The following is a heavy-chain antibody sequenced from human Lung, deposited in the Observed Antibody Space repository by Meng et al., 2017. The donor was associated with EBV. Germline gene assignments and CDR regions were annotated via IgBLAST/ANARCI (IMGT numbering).Heavy chain of an antibody. D-gene: IGHD1-26*01. V-gene: IGHV1-46*02. CDR3: ARVSKGGSYRFDP. CDR2: INPSGGSS. CDR1: GYTFNTYY. J-gene: IGHJ5*02. Sequence: VQLVQAGAEVKQPGASVGVSCKASGYTFNTYYMHWVRQAPGQGLEWMGVINPSGGSSIYAQRFQGRVTMTSDTSTTTVYMDLSSLRSEDTAVYYCARVSKGGSYRFDPWGQGTLVTVSS.